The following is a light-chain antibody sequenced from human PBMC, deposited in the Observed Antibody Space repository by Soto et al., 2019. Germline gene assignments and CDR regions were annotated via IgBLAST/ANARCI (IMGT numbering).Light chain of an antibody. CDR3: QSYGSSPET. V-gene: IGKV3-20*01. J-gene: IGKJ1*01. CDR2: GAS. Sequence: EIVLTQSPGTLSLSPGERATLSCRASQSGSSSYLAWYQQTPGQAPRLLIYGASSRATGLPDRFSGSGSGTDFALTISILEPEDFAVEYYQSYGSSPETFGNGTKGAIK. CDR1: QSGSSSY.